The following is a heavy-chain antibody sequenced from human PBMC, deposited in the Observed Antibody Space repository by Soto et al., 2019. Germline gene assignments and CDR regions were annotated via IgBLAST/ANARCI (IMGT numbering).Heavy chain of an antibody. J-gene: IGHJ6*02. D-gene: IGHD3-16*01. V-gene: IGHV4-59*11. CDR3: ARGGLFMGV. CDR2: IHYSGST. CDR1: GASISSLY. Sequence: QVQLQESGPGLVKPSETLSLTCTISGASISSLYWSWVRQTPGKGLEWIGYIHYSGSTNYNPSLKSRVTLLVATSKNQVSLRLSSVTAADTAVYYCARGGLFMGVWGQGTTVTVSS.